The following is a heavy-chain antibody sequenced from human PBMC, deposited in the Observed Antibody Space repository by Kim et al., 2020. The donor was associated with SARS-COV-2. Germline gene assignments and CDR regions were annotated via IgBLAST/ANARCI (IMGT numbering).Heavy chain of an antibody. Sequence: GESLKISCKGSGYTFNNYWIGWVRQKPGKGLEWMGITYPGNSDTRYIPSFEGQVNISVDWFVNTAYVQCSSLQASDTATYYCGRLLGYCTRTSCEFSYYGMEVWGQGTSVTIAA. CDR1: GYTFNNYW. D-gene: IGHD2-2*01. CDR3: GRLLGYCTRTSCEFSYYGMEV. CDR2: TYPGNSDT. J-gene: IGHJ6*01. V-gene: IGHV5-51*01.